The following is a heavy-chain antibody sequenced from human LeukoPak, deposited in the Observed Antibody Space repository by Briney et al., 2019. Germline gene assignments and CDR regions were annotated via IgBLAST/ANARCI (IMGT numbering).Heavy chain of an antibody. D-gene: IGHD3-10*01. CDR2: ISWNSGSI. CDR1: GFTFDDYA. V-gene: IGHV3-9*01. Sequence: PGRSLRLSCAASGFTFDDYAMHWVRQAPGKGLEWVSGISWNSGSIGYADSVKGRFTISRDNAKNSLYLQMNSLRAEDTALYYCAKSRFGELLSHFDPWGQGTLSPSPQ. J-gene: IGHJ5*02. CDR3: AKSRFGELLSHFDP.